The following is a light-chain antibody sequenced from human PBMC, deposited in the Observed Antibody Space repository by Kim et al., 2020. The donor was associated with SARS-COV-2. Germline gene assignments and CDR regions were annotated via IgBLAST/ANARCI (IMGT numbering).Light chain of an antibody. Sequence: LTQPPSVSVSPGQTARITCSGDALPKQYAYWYQQKPGQAPVLVIYKDSERPSGIPERFSGSSSGTTVTLTISGVQAEDEADYYCQSADSSGTYEVFGGGTQLTVL. CDR1: ALPKQY. J-gene: IGLJ2*01. CDR3: QSADSSGTYEV. CDR2: KDS. V-gene: IGLV3-25*03.